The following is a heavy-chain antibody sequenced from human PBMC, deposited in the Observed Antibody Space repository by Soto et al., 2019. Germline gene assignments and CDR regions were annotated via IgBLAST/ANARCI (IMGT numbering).Heavy chain of an antibody. CDR2: IYYSGST. D-gene: IGHD6-6*01. CDR3: ARAGEYSIDNWFDP. J-gene: IGHJ5*02. V-gene: IGHV4-59*01. CDR1: GGSISSYY. Sequence: SETLSLTCTVSGGSISSYYWSWIRQPPGKGLEWIGYIYYSGSTNYNPSLKSRVTISVDTSKNQFSLKLSSVTAADTAVYYCARAGEYSIDNWFDPWGQGTRVTVAS.